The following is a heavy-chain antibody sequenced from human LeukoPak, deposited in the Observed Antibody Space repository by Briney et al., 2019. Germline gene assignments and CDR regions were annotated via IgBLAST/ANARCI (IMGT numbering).Heavy chain of an antibody. CDR3: TTIYMGATFDF. CDR1: GFTFTHAW. V-gene: IGHV3-15*01. CDR2: IKTDNAGGTT. J-gene: IGHJ4*02. D-gene: IGHD1-26*01. Sequence: GGSLRLSCAASGFTFTHAWMNWVRQAPGKGLEWVGRIKTDNAGGTTDYAAPAKGRFTISRDDSDSTLYLQMHSLKTEDTAIYYCTTIYMGATFDFWGQGALVAVSS.